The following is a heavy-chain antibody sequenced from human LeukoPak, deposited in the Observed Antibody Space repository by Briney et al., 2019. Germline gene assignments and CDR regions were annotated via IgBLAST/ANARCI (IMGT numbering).Heavy chain of an antibody. CDR2: IYPGDSDT. CDR1: GYNFNTFW. V-gene: IGHV5-51*01. D-gene: IGHD6-13*01. CDR3: VRRRGSSWKGGFDY. Sequence: GESLKISCEGSGYNFNTFWIGWVRQKPGEGLEWVGIIYPGDSDTKYSPAVPGQVTISADKPITTAYLQWSSLKASDTAMYYCVRRRGSSWKGGFDYWGQGTLVTVSS. J-gene: IGHJ4*02.